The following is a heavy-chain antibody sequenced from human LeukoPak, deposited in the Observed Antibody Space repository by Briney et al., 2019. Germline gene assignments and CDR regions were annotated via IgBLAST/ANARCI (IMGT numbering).Heavy chain of an antibody. CDR3: ARDSYYDNSGEGAFDI. J-gene: IGHJ3*02. D-gene: IGHD3-22*01. V-gene: IGHV4-31*03. CDR1: GGSISSGDYY. CDR2: IYYSGST. Sequence: SETLSLTCTVSGGSISSGDYYWSWIRQHPGKGLEWIGYIYYSGSTYYNPSLKSRVTISIDTSKNHFSLKLSSVTAADTAVYYCARDSYYDNSGEGAFDIWGQGTMVTVSA.